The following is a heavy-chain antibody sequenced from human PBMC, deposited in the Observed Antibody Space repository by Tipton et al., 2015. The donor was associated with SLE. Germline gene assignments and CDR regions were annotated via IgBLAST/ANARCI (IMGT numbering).Heavy chain of an antibody. D-gene: IGHD6-13*01. J-gene: IGHJ3*02. CDR1: GYTFTNYG. Sequence: QLVQSGAEVRKPGASVKVSCKASGYTFTNYGISWVRQAPGQGLEWMGWISPNNGDTKYAQRFQGRVTMTRDTSTSTVYMELSSLRSEDTAVYYCARGRQLEAFDIWGQGTMVTVSS. CDR3: ARGRQLEAFDI. CDR2: ISPNNGDT. V-gene: IGHV1-18*01.